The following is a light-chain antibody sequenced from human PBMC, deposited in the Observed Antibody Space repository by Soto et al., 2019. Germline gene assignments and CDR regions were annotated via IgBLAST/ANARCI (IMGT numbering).Light chain of an antibody. CDR3: QSYDSSLSGVV. CDR1: DSNIGAGYD. V-gene: IGLV1-40*01. J-gene: IGLJ2*01. CDR2: TNI. Sequence: SVLTQPPSVSGAPGQRVTISCTGSDSNIGAGYDVHWYQHFPGTAPKLLIYTNINRPSGVPDRFSASKSGTSASLAITGLQAGDEADYYCQSYDSSLSGVVFGGGTKLTVL.